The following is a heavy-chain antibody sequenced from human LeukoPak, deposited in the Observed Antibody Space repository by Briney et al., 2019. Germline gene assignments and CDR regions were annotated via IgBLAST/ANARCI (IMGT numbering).Heavy chain of an antibody. V-gene: IGHV1-46*01. J-gene: IGHJ4*02. CDR2: INPSGGST. CDR1: GYTFTSYY. D-gene: IGHD6-19*01. Sequence: ASVKVSCKASGYTFTSYYMHWVRQAPGQGLEWMGIINPSGGSTSYAQKFQGRVTMTRDTSTSTVYMELSSLRSEDTAVYYCARGSSGWYWSNFDFDYWGQGTLVTVSS. CDR3: ARGSSGWYWSNFDFDY.